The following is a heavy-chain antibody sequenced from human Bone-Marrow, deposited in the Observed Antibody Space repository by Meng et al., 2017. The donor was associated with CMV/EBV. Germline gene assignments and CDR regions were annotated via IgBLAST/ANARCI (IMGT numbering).Heavy chain of an antibody. D-gene: IGHD1-26*01. V-gene: IGHV1-2*02. CDR1: GYTFTGYY. CDR2: INPNSGGT. Sequence: ASVKVSCKASGYTFTGYYMHWVRQAPGQGLEWMGWINPNSGGTNYAQKFQGRVTMTRDTSISTAYMELSRLRSDDTAVYYCARADGGSYYYYGMDVWGQGPTVTVSS. CDR3: ARADGGSYYYYGMDV. J-gene: IGHJ6*01.